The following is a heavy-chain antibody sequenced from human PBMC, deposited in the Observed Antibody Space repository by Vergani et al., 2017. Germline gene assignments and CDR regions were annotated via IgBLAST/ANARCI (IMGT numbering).Heavy chain of an antibody. CDR1: GFGFKNFA. CDR2: TWYDGNNK. CDR3: ARELRLLYNRFDP. J-gene: IGHJ5*02. V-gene: IGHV3-33*08. D-gene: IGHD1-14*01. Sequence: QVSLVESGGGVVQPGRSLTLTCSASGFGFKNFAMHWVRQAPGKGLEWVAVTWYDGNNKQYADSVKGRFTISRDNSKSTMYLQMNSLRDEDTGVYYCARELRLLYNRFDPWGQGTLVTVSS.